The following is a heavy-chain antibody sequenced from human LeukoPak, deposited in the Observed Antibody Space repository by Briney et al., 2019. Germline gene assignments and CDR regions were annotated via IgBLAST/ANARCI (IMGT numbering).Heavy chain of an antibody. CDR3: AKDVDTAMVTILDY. CDR2: ISSSSSYI. J-gene: IGHJ4*02. CDR1: GFTFSSYS. D-gene: IGHD5-18*01. Sequence: GGSLRLSCAASGFTFSSYSMNWVRQAPGKGLEWVSSISSSSSYIYYADSVKGRFTISRDNAKNSLYLQMNSLRAEDTAVYYCAKDVDTAMVTILDYWGQGTLVTVSS. V-gene: IGHV3-21*04.